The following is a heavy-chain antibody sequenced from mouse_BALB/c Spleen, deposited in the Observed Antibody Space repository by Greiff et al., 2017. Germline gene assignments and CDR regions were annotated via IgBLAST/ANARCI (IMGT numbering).Heavy chain of an antibody. CDR2: ISDGGSYT. CDR1: GFTFSDYY. D-gene: IGHD1-2*01. CDR3: ARDDYGYVHYYAMDY. J-gene: IGHJ4*01. V-gene: IGHV5-4*02. Sequence: EVQGVESGGGLVKPGGSLKLSCAASGFTFSDYYMYWVRQTPEKRLEWVATISDGGSYTYYPDSVKGRFTISRDNAKNNLYLQMSSLKSEDTAMYYCARDDYGYVHYYAMDYWGQGTSVTVSS.